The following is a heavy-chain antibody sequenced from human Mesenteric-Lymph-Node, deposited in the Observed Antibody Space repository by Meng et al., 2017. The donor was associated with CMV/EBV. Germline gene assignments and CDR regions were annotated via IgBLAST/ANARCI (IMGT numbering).Heavy chain of an antibody. J-gene: IGHJ4*02. CDR1: GFTFDDYG. CDR2: INWNGGST. Sequence: GESLKISCAASGFTFDDYGMSWVRQAPGKGLEWVSGINWNGGSTGYADSVKGRFTISRDNAKNPLYLQMNSLRAEDTALYYCARVPSGWYFDYWGQGTLVTVSS. D-gene: IGHD6-19*01. CDR3: ARVPSGWYFDY. V-gene: IGHV3-20*04.